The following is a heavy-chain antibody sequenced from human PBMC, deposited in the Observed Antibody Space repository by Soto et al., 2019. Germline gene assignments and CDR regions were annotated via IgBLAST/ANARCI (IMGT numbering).Heavy chain of an antibody. V-gene: IGHV3-30-3*01. CDR2: ISYDGSSK. D-gene: IGHD3-3*01. CDR1: GFTFSSYA. Sequence: PGGSLRLSCAASGFTFSSYAMHWVRQAPGKGLEWVAVISYDGSSKYYADSVKGRFTISRDNSKNTLYLQMNSLRAEDTAVYYCARDAYDFPALHGYYGMDVWGQGTTVTVSS. J-gene: IGHJ6*02. CDR3: ARDAYDFPALHGYYGMDV.